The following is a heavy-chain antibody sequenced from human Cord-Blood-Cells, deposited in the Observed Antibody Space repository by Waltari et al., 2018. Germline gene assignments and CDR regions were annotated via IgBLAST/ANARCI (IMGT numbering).Heavy chain of an antibody. V-gene: IGHV4-4*02. Sequence: QVQLQESGPGLVKPSGTLSLTCAVSGGSISSSNWWSWVRQPPGKGLEWIGEIYHSGSTNSNPSLKSRVTISVDKSKNQFSLKLSSVTAADTAVYYCARDKWDDFWSGSNWFDPWGQGTLVTVSS. D-gene: IGHD3-3*01. CDR1: GGSISSSNW. CDR3: ARDKWDDFWSGSNWFDP. CDR2: IYHSGST. J-gene: IGHJ5*02.